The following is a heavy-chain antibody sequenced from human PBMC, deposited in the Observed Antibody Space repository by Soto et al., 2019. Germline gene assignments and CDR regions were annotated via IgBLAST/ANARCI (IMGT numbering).Heavy chain of an antibody. J-gene: IGHJ4*02. Sequence: DTLSRTSAGSGFSIGTTNWWRWTRQPPGKGLEWIGNIYYSGTSQFNLSLKSRVTMSLDGAGNPFSLRLRSVTAADTDVYYCARKEKKPAAIWYWGQGTLVTVSS. CDR2: IYYSGTS. CDR1: GFSIGTTNW. CDR3: ARKEKKPAAIWY. V-gene: IGHV4-28*01. D-gene: IGHD2-2*01.